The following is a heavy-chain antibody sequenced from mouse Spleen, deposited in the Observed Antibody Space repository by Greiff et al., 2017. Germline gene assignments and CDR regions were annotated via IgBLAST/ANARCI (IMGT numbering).Heavy chain of an antibody. Sequence: EVQVVESGGGLVKLGGSLKLSCAASGFTFSSYAMSWVRQTPEKRLEWVATISSGGGNTYYPDSVKGRFTNSRDNAKNTLYLQMSSLKSEDTAMYYCARSGSSYEDYWGQGTTLTVSS. CDR2: ISSGGGNT. CDR3: ARSGSSYEDY. V-gene: IGHV5-9-3*01. D-gene: IGHD1-1*01. CDR1: GFTFSSYA. J-gene: IGHJ2*01.